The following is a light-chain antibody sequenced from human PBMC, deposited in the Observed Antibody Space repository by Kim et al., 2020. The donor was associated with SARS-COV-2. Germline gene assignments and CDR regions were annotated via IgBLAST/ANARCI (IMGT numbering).Light chain of an antibody. CDR2: RTN. J-gene: IGLJ2*01. CDR1: RSNIGSNT. Sequence: GQTVSIACSGSRSNIGSNTVFWYQQFPGTAPKLLIYRTNQRPSGVPDRFSGSKSGTSASLVISWLQSDDEADYFCAAWDDNLNGVVFGGGTQLTVL. CDR3: AAWDDNLNGVV. V-gene: IGLV1-44*01.